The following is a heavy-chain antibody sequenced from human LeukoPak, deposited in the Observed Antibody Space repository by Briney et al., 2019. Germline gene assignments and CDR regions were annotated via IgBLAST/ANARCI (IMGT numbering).Heavy chain of an antibody. Sequence: PGGSLRLSCAGSGFTFRTYSMIWVRQAPGMGLEWVSSNSTRSSYMYYADSVKGRFTISRDDAETSLYLQMNSLRAEDTALYYCATSAMDGWGHGTLVTVSS. D-gene: IGHD5-18*01. CDR3: ATSAMDG. J-gene: IGHJ4*01. V-gene: IGHV3-21*01. CDR2: NSTRSSYM. CDR1: GFTFRTYS.